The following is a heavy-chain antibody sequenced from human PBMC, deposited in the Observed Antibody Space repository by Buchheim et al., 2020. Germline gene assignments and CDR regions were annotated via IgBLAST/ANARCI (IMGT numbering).Heavy chain of an antibody. D-gene: IGHD3-10*01. CDR3: ARVLLLWFGELSGRPRRHNWFDP. V-gene: IGHV4-39*01. Sequence: QLQLQESGPGLVKPSETLSLTCTVSGGSISSSSYYWGWIRQPPGKGLEWIGSIYYSGSTYYNPSLKSRVTISVDTSKNQFSLKLSSVTAADTAVYYCARVLLLWFGELSGRPRRHNWFDPWGQGTL. CDR1: GGSISSSSYY. J-gene: IGHJ5*02. CDR2: IYYSGST.